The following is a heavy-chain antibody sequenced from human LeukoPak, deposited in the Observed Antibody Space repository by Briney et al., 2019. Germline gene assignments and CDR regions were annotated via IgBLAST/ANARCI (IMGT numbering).Heavy chain of an antibody. CDR2: INTNTGNP. J-gene: IGHJ4*02. CDR3: ARVAAAGREGVFDY. CDR1: GYTFTSYA. D-gene: IGHD6-13*01. Sequence: GASVKVSCKASGYTFTSYAMNWVRQAPGQGLAWMGWINTNTGNPTYAQGFTGRFVFSLDTSVSTAYLQISSLKAEDTAVYYCARVAAAGREGVFDYWGQGTLVTVSS. V-gene: IGHV7-4-1*02.